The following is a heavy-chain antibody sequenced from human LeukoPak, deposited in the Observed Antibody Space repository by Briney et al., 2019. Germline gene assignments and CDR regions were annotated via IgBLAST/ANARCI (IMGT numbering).Heavy chain of an antibody. CDR1: GYTFTGYY. Sequence: ASVKVSCNASGYTFTGYYMHWVRQAPGQGLEWMGWINPNSGGTNYAQKFQGRVTMTRDTSISTAYMELSRLRSDDTAVYYCARDRVADYDFWSGHLYWGQGTLVTVSS. CDR3: ARDRVADYDFWSGHLY. CDR2: INPNSGGT. D-gene: IGHD3-3*01. V-gene: IGHV1-2*02. J-gene: IGHJ4*02.